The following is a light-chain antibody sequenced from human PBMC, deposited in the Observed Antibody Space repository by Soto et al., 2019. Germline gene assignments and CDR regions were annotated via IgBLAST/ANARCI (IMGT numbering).Light chain of an antibody. V-gene: IGLV2-11*01. CDR1: SSDVGGYNY. Sequence: QSVRTQPRSVSGSPGKSVTISCTGTSSDVGGYNYVSWYQQHPGKAPKLMIYDVSKRPSGVPDRFSGSKSGNTASLTISGLQAEDEADYYCCSYAGSYTFYVFGTGTKVTVL. CDR2: DVS. CDR3: CSYAGSYTFYV. J-gene: IGLJ1*01.